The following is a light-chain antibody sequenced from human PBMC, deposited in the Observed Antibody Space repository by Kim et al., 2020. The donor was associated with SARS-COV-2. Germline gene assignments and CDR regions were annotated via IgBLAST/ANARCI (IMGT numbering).Light chain of an antibody. J-gene: IGKJ5*01. V-gene: IGKV3-20*01. Sequence: EIVMTQSPDTLSLSPGERATLSCRAGQTISDNYLAWYQQKPGQSPRLLSYAASSRDTGIPERFSGSGSGTDFTLTISRLESEDLGVYYGQQYATSPTTLGQGKRREI. CDR2: AAS. CDR3: QQYATSPTT. CDR1: QTISDNY.